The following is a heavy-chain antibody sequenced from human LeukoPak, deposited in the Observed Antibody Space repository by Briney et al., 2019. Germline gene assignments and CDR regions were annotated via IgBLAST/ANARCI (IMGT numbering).Heavy chain of an antibody. J-gene: IGHJ3*02. CDR3: ASSRVAAASAFDI. CDR2: INHSGST. CDR1: GGSFSGYY. Sequence: SETLSLTCAVYGGSFSGYYWSWIRQPPGKGLEWIGEINHSGSTNYNPSLKSRVTISVDTSKNQFSLKLSSVTAADMAVYYCASSRVAAASAFDIWGQGTMVTVSS. V-gene: IGHV4-34*01. D-gene: IGHD2-15*01.